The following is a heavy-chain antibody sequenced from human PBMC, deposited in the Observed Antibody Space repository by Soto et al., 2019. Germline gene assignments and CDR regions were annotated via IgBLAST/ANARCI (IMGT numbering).Heavy chain of an antibody. V-gene: IGHV1-58*02. J-gene: IGHJ6*02. Sequence: QMQLVQSGPEVKKPGTSVKVSCRASGFDFISSGIQWVRQARGQRLEWIGWIVVYSGQTHYEQKFQDRVTITPDTSTGTAYIEMTRLSSEDTAVYYCSSDRPDTAIGGFVWGQGTTVTVSS. CDR3: SSDRPDTAIGGFV. CDR2: IVVYSGQT. CDR1: GFDFISSG. D-gene: IGHD2-21*02.